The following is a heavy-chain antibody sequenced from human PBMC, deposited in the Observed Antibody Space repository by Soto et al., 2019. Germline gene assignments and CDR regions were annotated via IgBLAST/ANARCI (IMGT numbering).Heavy chain of an antibody. V-gene: IGHV3-48*02. J-gene: IGHJ4*02. D-gene: IGHD5-18*01. Sequence: EVQLVESGGGLVQPGGSLRLSCAASGLTFTSYSMNWVRQAPGKGLEWVSFIHSSSSTIYYAGSVKGRFTISRDNAKNSLYLQMNSLRDEDTAVYYCARDRGYTYGFDFWGQGALVTVSS. CDR1: GLTFTSYS. CDR3: ARDRGYTYGFDF. CDR2: IHSSSSTI.